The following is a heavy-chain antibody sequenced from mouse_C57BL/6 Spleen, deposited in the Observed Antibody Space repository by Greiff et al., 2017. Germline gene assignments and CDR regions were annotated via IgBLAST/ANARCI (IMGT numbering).Heavy chain of an antibody. Sequence: EVKLQESEGGLVQPGSSLKLSCTASGFTFSDYYMAWVRQVPGKGLEWVANINYDGSITYYLDSLTSRFIISRDNAKNILYLQMSSQKTEDTATYYCARDWEFDYWGQGTTLTVSS. J-gene: IGHJ2*01. V-gene: IGHV5-16*01. CDR1: GFTFSDYY. CDR2: INYDGSIT. D-gene: IGHD4-1*01. CDR3: ARDWEFDY.